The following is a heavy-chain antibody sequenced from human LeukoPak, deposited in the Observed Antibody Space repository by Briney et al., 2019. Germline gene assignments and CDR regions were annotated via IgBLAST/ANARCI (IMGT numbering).Heavy chain of an antibody. CDR1: GGTFSSYA. Sequence: ASVKVSCKASGGTFSSYAISWVRQAPGQGLEWTGIINPSGGSTSYAQKFQGRVTMTRDTSTSTVYMELSSLRSEDTAVYYCARDGCSSTSCYNYWGQGTLVTVSS. CDR3: ARDGCSSTSCYNY. D-gene: IGHD2-2*02. CDR2: INPSGGST. V-gene: IGHV1-46*01. J-gene: IGHJ4*02.